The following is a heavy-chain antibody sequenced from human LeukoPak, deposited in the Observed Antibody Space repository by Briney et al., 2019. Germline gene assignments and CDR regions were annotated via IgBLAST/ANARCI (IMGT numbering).Heavy chain of an antibody. CDR1: GGSISSGGYY. CDR2: NYHSGST. D-gene: IGHD3-10*01. J-gene: IGHJ4*02. V-gene: IGHV4-30-2*01. Sequence: SETLSLTCTVSGGSISSGGYYWSWIRQPPGKGLEWNGYNYHSGSTYYNTSFQSRVDMSVDRSKNQFSLKLSSVTAADTAVYYCVRGTYGSGSYYFDYWGQGTLVTVSS. CDR3: VRGTYGSGSYYFDY.